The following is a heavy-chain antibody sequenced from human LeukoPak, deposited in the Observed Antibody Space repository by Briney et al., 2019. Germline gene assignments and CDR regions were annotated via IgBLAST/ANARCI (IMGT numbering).Heavy chain of an antibody. CDR2: ITSDGSTT. D-gene: IGHD6-13*01. J-gene: IGHJ4*02. CDR1: GFTFSSYW. CDR3: AKDRLTAAGGPYYFDS. V-gene: IGHV3-74*01. Sequence: GGSLRLSCAASGFTFSSYWMHWVRQAPGEGLVWVSRITSDGSTTNYADSVKGRFTISRDKSKNTVYLQMNSLRAEDTAVYYCAKDRLTAAGGPYYFDSWGQGTLVTVSS.